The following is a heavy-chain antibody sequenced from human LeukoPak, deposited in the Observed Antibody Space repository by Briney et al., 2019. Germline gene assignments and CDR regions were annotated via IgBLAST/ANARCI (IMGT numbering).Heavy chain of an antibody. CDR3: ARAYYDILTGYYGWFDP. Sequence: ASVKVSCKASGYTFTGYYMHWVRQAPGQGLEWMAWINPNSGGTNYAQKFQGRVTMTRDTSISTAYMELSRLRSDDTAVYYCARAYYDILTGYYGWFDPWGQGTLVTVSS. CDR2: INPNSGGT. CDR1: GYTFTGYY. D-gene: IGHD3-9*01. J-gene: IGHJ5*02. V-gene: IGHV1-2*02.